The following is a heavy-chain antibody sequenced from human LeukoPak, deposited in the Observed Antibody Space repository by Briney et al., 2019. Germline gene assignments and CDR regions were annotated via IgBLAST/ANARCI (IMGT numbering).Heavy chain of an antibody. D-gene: IGHD3-10*01. CDR3: ARDKEEMVRAPYAFGI. CDR2: IKQDGSEK. Sequence: GGSLRLSCAASGFTFSKFWMSWVRQAPGKGLEWVANIKQDGSEKYYVDSVKGRFTISRDNAKNSLYLQMNSLRAEDTAVYYCARDKEEMVRAPYAFGIWGQGTMVTVSS. CDR1: GFTFSKFW. V-gene: IGHV3-7*01. J-gene: IGHJ3*02.